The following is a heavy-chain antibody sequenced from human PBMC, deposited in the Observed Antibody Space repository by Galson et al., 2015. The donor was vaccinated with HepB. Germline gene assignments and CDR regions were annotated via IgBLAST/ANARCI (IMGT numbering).Heavy chain of an antibody. CDR1: GFTFSSYA. Sequence: SLRLSCAASGFTFSSYAMHWVRQAPGKGLEWMAVISYDGSTKYYADSVKGRFTISRDNSKNTLYLQLNSLRSEDTAVYYCANSYCTQGVCPPQDHWGQGTLVTVSS. CDR3: ANSYCTQGVCPPQDH. CDR2: ISYDGSTK. J-gene: IGHJ4*02. V-gene: IGHV3-30-3*01. D-gene: IGHD2-8*01.